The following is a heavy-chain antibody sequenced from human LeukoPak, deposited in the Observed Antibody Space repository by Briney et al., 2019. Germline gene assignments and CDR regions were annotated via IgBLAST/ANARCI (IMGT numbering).Heavy chain of an antibody. CDR2: INPGNGNT. CDR3: ARVWGRGLFDP. J-gene: IGHJ5*02. D-gene: IGHD3-16*01. CDR1: GYTFTSYA. V-gene: IGHV1-3*01. Sequence: ASVKVSCKASGYTFTSYAMHWVRQAPGQRLEWMGWINPGNGNTKYSQKFQGRVTITRDTSASTAYMELSSLRSEDTAGCYCARVWGRGLFDPWGQGTLVTVSS.